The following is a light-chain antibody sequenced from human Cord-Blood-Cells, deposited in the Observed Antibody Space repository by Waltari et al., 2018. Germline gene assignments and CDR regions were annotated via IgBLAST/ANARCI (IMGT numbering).Light chain of an antibody. V-gene: IGLV2-14*03. CDR2: DVS. CDR3: SSYTSSSTLV. CDR1: SSDVGGYNY. J-gene: IGLJ3*02. Sequence: QSALTQPASVSGSPGQSITLSCTVTSSDVGGYNYVSWYQQHPGKAPKLMIYDVSKRPSGVSNRFSGSKSGNTASLTISGLQAEDEADYYCSSYTSSSTLVFGGGTKLTVL.